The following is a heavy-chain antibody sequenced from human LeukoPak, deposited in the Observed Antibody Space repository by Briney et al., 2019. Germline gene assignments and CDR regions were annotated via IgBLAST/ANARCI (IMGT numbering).Heavy chain of an antibody. D-gene: IGHD5-12*01. Sequence: GGPLRLSCAASGFTFSSYAMSWVRQAPGKGLGWVSAISGSGGSTYYADSVKGRFTISRDNSKNTLYLQMNSLRAEDTAVYYCAKDWDIVATITGDAFDIWGQGTMVTVSS. CDR2: ISGSGGST. V-gene: IGHV3-23*01. J-gene: IGHJ3*02. CDR3: AKDWDIVATITGDAFDI. CDR1: GFTFSSYA.